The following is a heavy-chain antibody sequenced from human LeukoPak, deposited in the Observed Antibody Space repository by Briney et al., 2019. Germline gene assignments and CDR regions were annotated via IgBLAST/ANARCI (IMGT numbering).Heavy chain of an antibody. CDR1: GFTFSSYA. CDR2: ISGSGGST. CDR3: AREYYYNSSGHGCSAY. Sequence: GGSLRLSCAASGFTFSSYAMSWVRQAPGKGLEWVSAISGSGGSTYYADSVKGRFTISRDNAKNSLYLQMNSLRAEDTAVYYCAREYYYNSSGHGCSAYWGQGTLVTVSS. D-gene: IGHD3-22*01. J-gene: IGHJ4*02. V-gene: IGHV3-23*01.